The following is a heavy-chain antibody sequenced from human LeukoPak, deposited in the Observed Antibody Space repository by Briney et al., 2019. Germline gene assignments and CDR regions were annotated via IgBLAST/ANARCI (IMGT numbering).Heavy chain of an antibody. CDR1: GFTFNTYW. CDR2: IKSDGST. Sequence: GGSLRLSCAASGFTFNTYWLPWVRQAPGEGLVWVSRIKSDGSTDYADSVKGRFTISRDNAKSTVSLQMNSLRPEDTAVYYCARDYYYAVDVWGQGTTVTVSS. CDR3: ARDYYYAVDV. J-gene: IGHJ6*02. V-gene: IGHV3-74*01.